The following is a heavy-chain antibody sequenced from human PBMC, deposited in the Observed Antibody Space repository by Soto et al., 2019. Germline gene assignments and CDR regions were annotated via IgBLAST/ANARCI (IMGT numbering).Heavy chain of an antibody. J-gene: IGHJ6*02. CDR2: ISAYSGNT. Sequence: EASVKVSCKASGYTFTSYGISWVRQAPGQGLEWMGWISAYSGNTNYAQKLQGRVTMTTDTSTSTAYMELRRLRSDDTAVYYCARDHVDIVATNYYYYGMDVWGQGTTVTVSS. CDR3: ARDHVDIVATNYYYYGMDV. D-gene: IGHD5-12*01. V-gene: IGHV1-18*01. CDR1: GYTFTSYG.